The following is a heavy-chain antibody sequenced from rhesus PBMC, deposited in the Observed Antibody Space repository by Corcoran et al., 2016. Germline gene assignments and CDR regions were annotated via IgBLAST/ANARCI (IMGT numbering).Heavy chain of an antibody. Sequence: QLQLQESGPGLVKPSETLSLTCAVSGGSISSNYWSWIRQPQGRGLEWFGRISGRGGTPSYNPSLKSRVTISPDPSKNQFSLKLGSVPAAATAVYYCARIDVPDPVDVWGPGVLVTVSS. V-gene: IGHV4-173*01. D-gene: IGHD3-40*01. CDR1: GGSISSNY. CDR2: ISGRGGTP. J-gene: IGHJ5-1*01. CDR3: ARIDVPDPVDV.